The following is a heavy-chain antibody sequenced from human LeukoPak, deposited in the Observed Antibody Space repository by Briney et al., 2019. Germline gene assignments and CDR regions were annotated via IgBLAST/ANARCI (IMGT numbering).Heavy chain of an antibody. CDR2: IYSGGST. D-gene: IGHD2-21*01. CDR1: GFTVSSNY. V-gene: IGHV3-66*02. J-gene: IGHJ4*02. Sequence: GRSLRLSCAASGFTVSSNYMSWVRQAPGKGLEWGSVIYSGGSTYYADSVKGRFTISRDNSKNTLYLQMNSLRAEDTAVYYCARDKYCGGDCLDYWGQGTLVTVSS. CDR3: ARDKYCGGDCLDY.